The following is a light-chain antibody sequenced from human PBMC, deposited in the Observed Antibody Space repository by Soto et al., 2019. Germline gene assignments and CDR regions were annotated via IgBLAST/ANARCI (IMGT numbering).Light chain of an antibody. J-gene: IGKJ4*01. CDR1: HGISSA. CDR3: QQFNIYPLT. Sequence: AIQLTQSPSSLSASVGDRVTISCRASHGISSALAWYHQKPGKTPKVLIYDASPLESGVPSRFSGSGSGTDFNLTITSRQPEDFATYYCQQFNIYPLTFGGGTKLEIK. V-gene: IGKV1-13*02. CDR2: DAS.